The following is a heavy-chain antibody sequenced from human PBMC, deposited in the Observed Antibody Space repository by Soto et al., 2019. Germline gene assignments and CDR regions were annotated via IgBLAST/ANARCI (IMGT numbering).Heavy chain of an antibody. V-gene: IGHV3-30*18. D-gene: IGHD6-19*01. CDR3: AKIIVAVAAPLAFDI. J-gene: IGHJ3*02. Sequence: SLRLSCAASGFTFSSYGMHWVRQAPGKGLEWVAVISYDGSNKYYADSVKGRFTISRDNSKNTLYLQMNSLRAEDTAVYYCAKIIVAVAAPLAFDIWGQGTMVTVSS. CDR2: ISYDGSNK. CDR1: GFTFSSYG.